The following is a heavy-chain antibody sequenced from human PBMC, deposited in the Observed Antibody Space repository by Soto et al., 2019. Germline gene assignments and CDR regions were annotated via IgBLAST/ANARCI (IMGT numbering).Heavy chain of an antibody. CDR3: ARVGHVTNYGMAV. J-gene: IGHJ6*02. D-gene: IGHD1-26*01. CDR2: IIPFFGTS. V-gene: IGHV1-69*13. CDR1: GGTFSSYP. Sequence: SVKVSCKASGGTFSSYPLNWVRQAPGQGLEWMGGIIPFFGTSNYAQKFQGRVTITADESTSTVYMDLRSLRSEDTAVYYCARVGHVTNYGMAVWGQGTTVTSP.